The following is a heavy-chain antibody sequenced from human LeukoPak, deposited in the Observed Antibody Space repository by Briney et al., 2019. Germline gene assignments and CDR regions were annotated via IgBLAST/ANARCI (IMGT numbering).Heavy chain of an antibody. CDR3: ERDWSTHYYDRQASFDP. Sequence: SVKVSCKASGGTFNTHAYSWVRQAPGQGLEWMGRIIPMLGIPNYAQKFQGRVTITANTTKSTAYMELRRLRSDDTAVSSCERDWSTHYYDRQASFDPWGQGTLVTVSS. CDR2: IIPMLGIP. D-gene: IGHD3-22*01. CDR1: GGTFNTHA. J-gene: IGHJ5*02. V-gene: IGHV1-69*04.